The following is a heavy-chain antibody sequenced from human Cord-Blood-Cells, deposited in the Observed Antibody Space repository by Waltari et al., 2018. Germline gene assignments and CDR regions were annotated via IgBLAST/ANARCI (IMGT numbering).Heavy chain of an antibody. Sequence: QVQLQESGPGLVKPSETLSLTCTVSGGSISSYYWSWIRQPAGKGREWIGRIYTSGSTNYNPSLKSRVTMSVDTSKNQFSLKLSSVTAADTAVYYCARGYCSGGSCYPNYYYYYMDVWGKGTTVTVSS. V-gene: IGHV4-4*07. D-gene: IGHD2-15*01. CDR3: ARGYCSGGSCYPNYYYYYMDV. CDR1: GGSISSYY. CDR2: IYTSGST. J-gene: IGHJ6*03.